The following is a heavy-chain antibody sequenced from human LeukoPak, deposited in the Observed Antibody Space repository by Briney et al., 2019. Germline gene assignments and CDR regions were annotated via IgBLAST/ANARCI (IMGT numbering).Heavy chain of an antibody. CDR1: GFTSSSYG. CDR2: IWYDGSNK. CDR3: ARDPGYSSGTALDY. V-gene: IGHV3-33*01. J-gene: IGHJ4*02. D-gene: IGHD6-19*01. Sequence: GGSLRLSCAASGFTSSSYGMHWVRQAPGKGLEWVAVIWYDGSNKYYADSVKGRFTISRDNSKNTLYLQMNSLRAEDTAVYYCARDPGYSSGTALDYWGQGTLVTVSS.